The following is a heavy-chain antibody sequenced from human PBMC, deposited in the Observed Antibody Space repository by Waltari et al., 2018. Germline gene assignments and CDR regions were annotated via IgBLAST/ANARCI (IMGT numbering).Heavy chain of an antibody. V-gene: IGHV3-21*01. D-gene: IGHD3-10*01. CDR1: GFTFSSYS. CDR2: ISSSSSYI. CDR3: AVNYGSGSSPRYYYGMDV. Sequence: EVQLVESGGGLVKPGGSLRLSCAASGFTFSSYSMTLVRQAPGEGLEWVSSISSSSSYIYYADSVKGRFTISRDNAKNSLYLQMNSLRAEDTAVYYCAVNYGSGSSPRYYYGMDVWGQGTTVTVSS. J-gene: IGHJ6*02.